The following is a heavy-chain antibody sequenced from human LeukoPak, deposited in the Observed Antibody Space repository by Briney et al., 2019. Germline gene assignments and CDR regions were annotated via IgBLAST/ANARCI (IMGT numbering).Heavy chain of an antibody. J-gene: IGHJ4*02. Sequence: GASVKVSCKASGYSFTGYYIHWVRQAPGQGFEWMGWINSNSGGTKYAQNFQGRVTMTRDTSISTAYMELSRLGSDDTAVYYCTRDSIGTRADYWGQGTLVTVSS. V-gene: IGHV1-2*02. D-gene: IGHD6-6*01. CDR2: INSNSGGT. CDR3: TRDSIGTRADY. CDR1: GYSFTGYY.